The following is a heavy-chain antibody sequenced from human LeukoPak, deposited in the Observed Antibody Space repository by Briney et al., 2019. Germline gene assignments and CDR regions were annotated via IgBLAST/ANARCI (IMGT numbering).Heavy chain of an antibody. Sequence: GGSLRLSCAASGFTFSSYAMHWVRQAPGRGLQWVAVISYDGSNKYYADSVKGRFTISRDNSKNTLYLQMNSLRAEDTAVYYCASSSGYYSHWGQGTLVTVSS. D-gene: IGHD3-22*01. J-gene: IGHJ4*02. CDR3: ASSSGYYSH. CDR2: ISYDGSNK. CDR1: GFTFSSYA. V-gene: IGHV3-30-3*01.